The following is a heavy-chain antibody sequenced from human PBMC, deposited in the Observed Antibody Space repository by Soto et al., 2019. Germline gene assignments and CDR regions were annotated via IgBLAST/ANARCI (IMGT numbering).Heavy chain of an antibody. D-gene: IGHD3-22*01. V-gene: IGHV1-69*02. Sequence: QVQLVQSGAEVKKPGSSVKVSCKASGGTFSSYPISWVRQAPGQGLEWMGRIIPILGIANYAQKFQGRVTITADKSTSTAYMELSSLRSEDTAVYYCGRKEVVVMYYFEYWGQGTLVTVSS. CDR3: GRKEVVVMYYFEY. CDR1: GGTFSSYP. CDR2: IIPILGIA. J-gene: IGHJ4*02.